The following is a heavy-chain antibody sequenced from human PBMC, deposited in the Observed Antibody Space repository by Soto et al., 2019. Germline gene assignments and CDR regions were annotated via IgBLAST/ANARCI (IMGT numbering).Heavy chain of an antibody. V-gene: IGHV4-31*03. Sequence: LSLTCTVSGDSISSGGYYWSWIRQHPGKGLEWIGYIYYSGSTYYNPSLKSRVTISVDTSKNQFSLKLSSVTAADTAVYYCASIVVPAAPFDYWGQGTLVTVSS. CDR3: ASIVVPAAPFDY. J-gene: IGHJ4*02. CDR2: IYYSGST. D-gene: IGHD2-2*01. CDR1: GDSISSGGYY.